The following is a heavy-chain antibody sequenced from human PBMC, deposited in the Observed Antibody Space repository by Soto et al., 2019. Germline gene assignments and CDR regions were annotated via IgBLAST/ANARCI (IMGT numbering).Heavy chain of an antibody. J-gene: IGHJ6*02. CDR3: ARDYLGGHYYYGMDV. V-gene: IGHV1-46*01. Sequence: ASVKVSCKASGYTFTSYYMHWVRQAPGQGLEWMGIINPSGGSTSYAQKFQGRVTMTRDTSTSTVYMELSSLRSEDTAVYYCARDYLGGHYYYGMDVWCQGTTVTVSS. CDR2: INPSGGST. CDR1: GYTFTSYY.